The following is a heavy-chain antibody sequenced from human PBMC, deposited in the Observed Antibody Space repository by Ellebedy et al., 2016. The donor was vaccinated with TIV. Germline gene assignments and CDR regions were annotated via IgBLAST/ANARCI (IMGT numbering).Heavy chain of an antibody. Sequence: AASVKVSCKASGYTFTSYSMHWVRQAPGQRLEWMGWINPGNGARQYSQKFHGRVTITRDTSASTAYMELSSLRSEDTAVYYCAREGMITDFVVVPVTIRPDYYGMDVWGQGTTVTVSS. CDR1: GYTFTSYS. CDR3: AREGMITDFVVVPVTIRPDYYGMDV. D-gene: IGHD2-15*01. CDR2: INPGNGAR. J-gene: IGHJ6*02. V-gene: IGHV1-3*01.